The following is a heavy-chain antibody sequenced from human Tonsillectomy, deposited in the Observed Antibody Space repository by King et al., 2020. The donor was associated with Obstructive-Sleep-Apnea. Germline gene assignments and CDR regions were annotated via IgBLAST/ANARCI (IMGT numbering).Heavy chain of an antibody. CDR2: ITSDGSTT. CDR3: ATDWSAWSYFDY. J-gene: IGHJ4*02. Sequence: VQLVESGGGLVQPGGSLRLSCAASGFTFSSYWMHWVRQAPGKGLFWVSRITSDGSTTTYADSVKGRFTISRDNAKNTLYLQMNSLRAEDTAVYYCATDWSAWSYFDYWGQGTLVTVSS. CDR1: GFTFSSYW. V-gene: IGHV3-74*01. D-gene: IGHD3-3*01.